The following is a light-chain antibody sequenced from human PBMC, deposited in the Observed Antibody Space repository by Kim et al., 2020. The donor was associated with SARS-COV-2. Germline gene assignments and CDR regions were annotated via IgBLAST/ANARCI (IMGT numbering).Light chain of an antibody. CDR3: AVWDDSLKQGV. Sequence: ELTQPPSASGTPGQWVTISCSGSSSNIGSNNVVWYQQLPGAAPNLLIYSNNQRPSGIPDRFSGSRSGTSASLAISGLQSGDEADYYCAVWDDSLKQGVFGGGTQLTVL. V-gene: IGLV1-44*01. J-gene: IGLJ3*02. CDR2: SNN. CDR1: SSNIGSNN.